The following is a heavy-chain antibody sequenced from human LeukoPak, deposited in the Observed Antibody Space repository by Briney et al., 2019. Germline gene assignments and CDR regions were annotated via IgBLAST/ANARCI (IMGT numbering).Heavy chain of an antibody. V-gene: IGHV4-34*01. CDR3: ARGLRSGSRRGTIYYFDY. J-gene: IGHJ4*02. CDR2: INHSGST. CDR1: GFTFSSYA. Sequence: GSLRLSCAASGFTFSSYAMSWVRQAPGKGLEWIGEINHSGSTNYNPSLKSRVTVSVDTSKNQFSLKLSSVTAADTAVYYCARGLRSGSRRGTIYYFDYWGQGTLVTVSS. D-gene: IGHD5-12*01.